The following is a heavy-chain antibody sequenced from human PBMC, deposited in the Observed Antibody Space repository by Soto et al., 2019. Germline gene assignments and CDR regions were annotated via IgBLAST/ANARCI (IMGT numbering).Heavy chain of an antibody. Sequence: GALRLSCAASGFTFSSYSMNWVRQAPGKGLEWVSSISSSSSYIYYADSVKGRFTISRDNAKNSLYLQMNSLRAEDTAVYYCARDWRTMVRGPFDSWGQGTLVPVSS. CDR3: ARDWRTMVRGPFDS. CDR1: GFTFSSYS. V-gene: IGHV3-21*01. J-gene: IGHJ4*02. D-gene: IGHD3-10*01. CDR2: ISSSSSYI.